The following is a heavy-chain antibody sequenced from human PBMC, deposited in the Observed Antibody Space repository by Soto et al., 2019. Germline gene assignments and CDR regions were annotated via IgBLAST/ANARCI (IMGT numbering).Heavy chain of an antibody. CDR3: ATYSMGVYYGMDV. J-gene: IGHJ6*02. D-gene: IGHD1-26*01. V-gene: IGHV4-38-2*01. Sequence: SETLSLTCAVSGYSISSGYYWGWIRQPPGKGLEWIGSIYHSGSTYYNPSLKSRVTISVDTSKNQFSLKLSSVTAADTAVYYCATYSMGVYYGMDVWGQGTTVTVSS. CDR2: IYHSGST. CDR1: GYSISSGYY.